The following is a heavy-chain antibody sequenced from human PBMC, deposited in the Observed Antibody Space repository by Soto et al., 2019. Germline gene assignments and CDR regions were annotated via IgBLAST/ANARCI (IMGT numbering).Heavy chain of an antibody. D-gene: IGHD4-17*01. CDR1: GGTFSSYA. V-gene: IGHV1-69*13. J-gene: IGHJ2*01. Sequence: SVKVSCKASGGTFSSYAISWVRQAPGQGLEWMGGIIPIFGTANYAQKFQGRVTITADESTSTAYMELRSLRSEDTAVYYCAKRSYGDYHYWCFDLWGRGTLVTVSS. CDR2: IIPIFGTA. CDR3: AKRSYGDYHYWCFDL.